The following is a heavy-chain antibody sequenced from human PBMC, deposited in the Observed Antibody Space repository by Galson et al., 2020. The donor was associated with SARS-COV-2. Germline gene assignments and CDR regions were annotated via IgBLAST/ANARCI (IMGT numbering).Heavy chain of an antibody. V-gene: IGHV3-23*01. CDR2: ISASGNRA. Sequence: GGSLRLSCVTSGFPYSTYAMNWVRQAPGKGLEWVSAISASGNRAYYADSVRGRFTISRDNSKNTLSLQMNSLRPDDTAIYYCVKRGEEGGFDPWGQGTLVTVSA. J-gene: IGHJ5*02. CDR3: VKRGEEGGFDP. CDR1: GFPYSTYA.